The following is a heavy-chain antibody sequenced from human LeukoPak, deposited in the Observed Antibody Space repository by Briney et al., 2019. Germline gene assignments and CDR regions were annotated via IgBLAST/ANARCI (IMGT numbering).Heavy chain of an antibody. CDR2: FYDTRSP. CDR1: GGSISLYY. CDR3: ARGRGSLTY. D-gene: IGHD3-10*01. Sequence: SETLSLTRTVSGGSISLYYWSWIRQPPGEGLEWIGYFYDTRSPKYNPSLERRVTISVDMSRNQFSLNLTSVTAADTAVYYCARGRGSLTYWGQGTLATVSS. J-gene: IGHJ4*02. V-gene: IGHV4-59*01.